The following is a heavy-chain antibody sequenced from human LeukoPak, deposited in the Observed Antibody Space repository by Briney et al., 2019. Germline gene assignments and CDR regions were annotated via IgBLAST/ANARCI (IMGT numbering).Heavy chain of an antibody. J-gene: IGHJ3*02. D-gene: IGHD2-21*02. CDR1: GFTFSSYA. CDR2: ISSNGGST. V-gene: IGHV3-64*01. Sequence: GGSLRLSCAASGFTFSSYAMHWVRQAPGKGLEYVSAISSNGGSTYYANSVKGRFTISRDNSKNTLYLQMNSLRAEDTAVYYCAKIESSKVVTGAFDIWGQGTMVTVSS. CDR3: AKIESSKVVTGAFDI.